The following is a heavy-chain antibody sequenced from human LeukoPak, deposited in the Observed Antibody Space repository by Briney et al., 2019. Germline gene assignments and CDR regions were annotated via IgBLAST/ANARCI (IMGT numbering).Heavy chain of an antibody. CDR2: IWYGGSNN. Sequence: PGGSLRLSCAASGFTFSSYGMHWVRQAPGKGLEWVAVIWYGGSNNYYADSVKGRFTISRDNSKNTLYLQMNSLRAEDTAVYYCARAADGAAAGSNWFDPWGQGTLVTVSS. J-gene: IGHJ5*02. D-gene: IGHD6-13*01. CDR3: ARAADGAAAGSNWFDP. CDR1: GFTFSSYG. V-gene: IGHV3-33*08.